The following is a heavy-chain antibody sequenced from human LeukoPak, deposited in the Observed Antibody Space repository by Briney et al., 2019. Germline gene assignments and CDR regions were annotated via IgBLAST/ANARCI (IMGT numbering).Heavy chain of an antibody. CDR3: ARWGRITIFGVVIINWFDP. J-gene: IGHJ5*02. CDR1: GGSFSGYY. D-gene: IGHD3-3*01. V-gene: IGHV4-34*01. CDR2: INHSGST. Sequence: PSETLSLTCAVYGGSFSGYYWSWIRQPPGKGLEWIGEINHSGSTNYNPSLKSRVTISVDTSKNQFSLKLSSVTAADTAVYYCARWGRITIFGVVIINWFDPWGQGTLVTVSS.